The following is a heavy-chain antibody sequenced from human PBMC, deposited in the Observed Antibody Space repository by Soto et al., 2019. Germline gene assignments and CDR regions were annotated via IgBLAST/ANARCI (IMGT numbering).Heavy chain of an antibody. CDR1: GFSLSNARMG. Sequence: QVTLKESGPVLVKPTETLTLTCTVSGFSLSNARMGVSWIRQPPGKALEWLAHIFSNDEKSYSTSLKSRLTISKDTSKSQVVLTMTNMDPVDTATYYCARTALYSSGPFDYWGQGTLVTVSS. D-gene: IGHD6-19*01. J-gene: IGHJ4*02. CDR3: ARTALYSSGPFDY. CDR2: IFSNDEK. V-gene: IGHV2-26*01.